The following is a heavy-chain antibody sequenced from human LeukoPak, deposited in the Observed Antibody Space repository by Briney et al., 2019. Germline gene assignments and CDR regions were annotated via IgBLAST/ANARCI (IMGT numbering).Heavy chain of an antibody. CDR3: AREYYCSGGSCYSGMIVY. CDR2: IYSGGST. D-gene: IGHD2-15*01. CDR1: GFTFSSYA. J-gene: IGHJ4*02. V-gene: IGHV3-66*02. Sequence: GGSLRLSCAASGFTFSSYAMSWVRQAPGKGLEWVSVIYSGGSTYYADSVKGRFTISRDNSKNTLYLQMNSLRAEDTAVYYCAREYYCSGGSCYSGMIVYWGQGTLVTVSS.